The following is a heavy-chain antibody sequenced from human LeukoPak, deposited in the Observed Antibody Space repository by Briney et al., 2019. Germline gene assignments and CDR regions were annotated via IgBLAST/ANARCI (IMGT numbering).Heavy chain of an antibody. J-gene: IGHJ4*02. Sequence: NPGGSLRLSCAASGFIFNDYYMTWIRQAPGKGLEWISYISSSGRTIYYADSVKGRLTISRDNAKNSLYLQMNSLRAEDTAVYYCARDMGYYDSSGYLPYYFDYWGPGTLVTVSS. CDR3: ARDMGYYDSSGYLPYYFDY. D-gene: IGHD3-22*01. CDR2: ISSSGRTI. CDR1: GFIFNDYY. V-gene: IGHV3-11*01.